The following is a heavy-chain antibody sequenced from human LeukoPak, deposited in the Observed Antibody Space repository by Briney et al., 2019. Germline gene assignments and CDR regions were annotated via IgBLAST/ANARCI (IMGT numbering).Heavy chain of an antibody. Sequence: SETLSLTCSVSGGSISSSGHYWGRIRQSPEKGLDWIGSIYSNGNTYYNPSVKSRVTISVDTSKNQFTLKLTSVTAAETAVYYCARSATVTTGYFDYWGQGALVTVSS. CDR3: ARSATVTTGYFDY. J-gene: IGHJ4*02. D-gene: IGHD4-17*01. V-gene: IGHV4-39*06. CDR2: IYSNGNT. CDR1: GGSISSSGHY.